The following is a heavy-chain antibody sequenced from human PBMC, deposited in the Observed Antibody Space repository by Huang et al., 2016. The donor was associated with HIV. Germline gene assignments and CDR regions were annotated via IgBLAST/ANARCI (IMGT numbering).Heavy chain of an antibody. CDR1: GFTFSSYA. J-gene: IGHJ6*02. V-gene: IGHV3-21*01. CDR3: ARPQGDKIRGIIRSYYYYYGMDV. CDR2: IGSSSSYI. Sequence: EVQLVESGGGLVKPGGSLRLSCAASGFTFSSYAMNWVRQATGKGLEWVSSIGSSSSYIHYVESGKGRFTISRDDAKSSLFLQMNSLRAEDTAVYYCARPQGDKIRGIIRSYYYYYGMDVWGQGTTVTVSS. D-gene: IGHD3-10*01.